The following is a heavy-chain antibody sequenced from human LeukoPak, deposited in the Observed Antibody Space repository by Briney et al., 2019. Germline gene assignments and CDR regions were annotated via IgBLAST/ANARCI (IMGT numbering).Heavy chain of an antibody. CDR3: AKGVRMTADNYYDSSGYYYYYYGMDV. CDR1: GFTFDDYA. D-gene: IGHD3-22*01. J-gene: IGHJ6*02. CDR2: XXXXXXXX. V-gene: IGHV3-9*01. Sequence: GGSLRLSCAASGFTFDDYAMHWVRQAPGKGXXXXXXXXXXXXXXXYADSVKGRFTISRDNAKNSLYLQMNSLRAEDTALYYCAKGVRMTADNYYDSSGYYYYYYGMDVWGQGTTVTVSS.